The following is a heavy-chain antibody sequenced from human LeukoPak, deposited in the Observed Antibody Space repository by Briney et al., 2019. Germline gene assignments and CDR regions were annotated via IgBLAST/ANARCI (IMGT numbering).Heavy chain of an antibody. CDR1: GGSFSGYY. D-gene: IGHD1-26*01. CDR3: ARDKSGGATSFDY. V-gene: IGHV3-11*01. J-gene: IGHJ4*02. CDR2: ISSSGSTI. Sequence: LSLTCAVYGGSFSGYYWSWIRQAPGKGLEWVSYISSSGSTIYYADSVKGRFTISRDNAKNSLYLQMNSLRAEDTAVYYCARDKSGGATSFDYWGQGTLVTVSS.